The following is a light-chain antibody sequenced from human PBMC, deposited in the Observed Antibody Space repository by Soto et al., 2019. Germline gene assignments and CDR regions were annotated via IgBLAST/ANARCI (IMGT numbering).Light chain of an antibody. J-gene: IGKJ2*01. V-gene: IGKV1-8*01. CDR1: QGISSY. Sequence: AIRMTQSPSSFSASTGDRVTITCRASQGISSYLAWYQQKPGKAPKLLIYAASTLQSGVPSRFSGSGSGTDFSLTLSCLQSEDVATYYCQQYYSYPPTFGQGTKLEIK. CDR3: QQYYSYPPT. CDR2: AAS.